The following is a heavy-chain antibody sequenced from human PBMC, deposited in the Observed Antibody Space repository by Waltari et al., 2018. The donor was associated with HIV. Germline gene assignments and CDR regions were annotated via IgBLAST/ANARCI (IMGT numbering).Heavy chain of an antibody. CDR1: VGTFSSYI. V-gene: IGHV1-69*13. CDR2: IIPIFGTA. Sequence: QVKPVQSRAGEKKPWSSVTVPCKTSVGTFSSYIISWVRQAPGQGLEWMGGIIPIFGTANYAQKFQGRVTITADESTSTAYMELSSLRSEDTAVYYCARDDENYHNNHYGMDVWGQGTTVTVSS. J-gene: IGHJ6*02. CDR3: ARDDENYHNNHYGMDV. D-gene: IGHD1-7*01.